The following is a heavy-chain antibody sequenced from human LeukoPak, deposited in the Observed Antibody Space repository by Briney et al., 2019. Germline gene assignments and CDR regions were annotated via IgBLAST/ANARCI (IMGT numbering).Heavy chain of an antibody. CDR1: GFTLINHW. CDR3: ARDSGSGSYGDY. CDR2: ISTDGSST. D-gene: IGHD3-10*01. Sequence: GRSLRLSCAASGFTLINHWMHWVRQAPGKGLVWVSRISTDGSSTHYADSVKGRFTISRDGAKNTLYLQMNSLRAEDTAVYYCARDSGSGSYGDYWGQGTLVTVSS. J-gene: IGHJ4*02. V-gene: IGHV3-74*01.